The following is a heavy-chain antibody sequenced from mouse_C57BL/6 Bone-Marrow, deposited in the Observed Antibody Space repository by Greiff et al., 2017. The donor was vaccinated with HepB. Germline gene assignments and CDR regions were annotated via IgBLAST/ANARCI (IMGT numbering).Heavy chain of an antibody. J-gene: IGHJ4*01. CDR1: GFTFSDYY. Sequence: EVKLMESGGGLVQPGGSLKLSCAASGFTFSDYYMYWVRQTPEKRLEWVAYISNGGGSTYYPDTVKGRFTISRDNAKNTLYLQMSRLKSEDTAVYYCARLIYYGSSTDYYAMDYWGQGTSVTVSS. V-gene: IGHV5-12*01. D-gene: IGHD1-1*01. CDR2: ISNGGGST. CDR3: ARLIYYGSSTDYYAMDY.